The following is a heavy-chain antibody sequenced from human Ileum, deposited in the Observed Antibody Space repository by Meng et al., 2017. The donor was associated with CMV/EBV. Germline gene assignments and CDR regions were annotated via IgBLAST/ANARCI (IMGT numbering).Heavy chain of an antibody. Sequence: CTASGGTFSSYAISWVRQAPGQGLEWMGGIIPIFGTANYAQKFQGRVTITTDESTSTAYMELSSLRSEDTAVYYCARGQSMNWNFDYWGQGTLVTVSS. CDR1: GGTFSSYA. V-gene: IGHV1-69*05. D-gene: IGHD1-1*01. CDR2: IIPIFGTA. CDR3: ARGQSMNWNFDY. J-gene: IGHJ4*02.